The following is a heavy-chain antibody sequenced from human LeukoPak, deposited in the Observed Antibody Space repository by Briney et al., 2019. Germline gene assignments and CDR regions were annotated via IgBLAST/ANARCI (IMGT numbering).Heavy chain of an antibody. CDR2: FDPEDGET. CDR1: GYTLTELS. J-gene: IGHJ5*02. V-gene: IGHV1-24*01. D-gene: IGHD2-2*03. CDR3: ARKLGYCSGTNCYGVNWFDP. Sequence: ASVKVSCKVSGYTLTELSMHWVRQAPGKGLEWMGGFDPEDGETIYAQSFQGRVTITADESTSTAYMELSSLRSEDTAVYYCARKLGYCSGTNCYGVNWFDPWGQGTLVTVSS.